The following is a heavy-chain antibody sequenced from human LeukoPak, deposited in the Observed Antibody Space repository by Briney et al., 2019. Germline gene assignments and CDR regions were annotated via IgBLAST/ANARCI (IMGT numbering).Heavy chain of an antibody. J-gene: IGHJ4*02. CDR1: GYTFTSYY. CDR3: ARGSSYGFSMGY. CDR2: INPSGGST. V-gene: IGHV1-46*01. D-gene: IGHD3-16*01. Sequence: GASVKVSCKASGYTFTSYYMHWVRQAPGQGLEWMGIINPSGGSTSYAQKLQGRVTMTTDTSTSTAYMELRSLRSDDTAVYYCARGSSYGFSMGYWGQGTLVTVSS.